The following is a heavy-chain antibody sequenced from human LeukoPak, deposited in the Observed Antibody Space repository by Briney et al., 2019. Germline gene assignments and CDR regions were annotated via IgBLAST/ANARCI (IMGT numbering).Heavy chain of an antibody. CDR1: GGSFSDYY. D-gene: IGHD1/OR15-1a*01. CDR2: INHGGDT. V-gene: IGHV4-34*01. CDR3: ASNKYPVQAFDI. J-gene: IGHJ3*02. Sequence: PSETLSLTWAVSGGSFSDYYWSWIRQPPGKGLEWIGEINHGGDTNYNSSLQSRVTLSVDTSRNQFSLILSSVAAADTAVYYCASNKYPVQAFDIWGQGTMVTVSS.